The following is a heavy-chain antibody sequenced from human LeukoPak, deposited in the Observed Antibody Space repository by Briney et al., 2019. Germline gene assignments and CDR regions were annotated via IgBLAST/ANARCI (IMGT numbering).Heavy chain of an antibody. CDR1: GGSISSYY. J-gene: IGHJ3*02. CDR3: ARRRRGYSGYEDAFDI. CDR2: IYNSGST. D-gene: IGHD5-12*01. V-gene: IGHV4-59*08. Sequence: SETLSLTCTVSGGSISSYYWSWIRQPPGEGMEWIGYIYNSGSTNYNPSLKSRVTISVDTSKNQFSLKLSSVTAADTAVYYCARRRRGYSGYEDAFDIWGQGTMVTVSS.